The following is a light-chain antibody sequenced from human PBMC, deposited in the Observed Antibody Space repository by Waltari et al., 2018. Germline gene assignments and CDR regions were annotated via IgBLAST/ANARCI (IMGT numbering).Light chain of an antibody. V-gene: IGKV1-5*03. CDR3: QQYDNDPWT. J-gene: IGKJ1*01. Sequence: DIQMTQSPSTLSASVGDRVTITCRASQSISSWLAWYQQKPGKAPYLLIDEASRLQSGVTSRFSGSGSGTEFTLTINSLQPDDFATYYCQQYDNDPWTFGQGTKVEIK. CDR1: QSISSW. CDR2: EAS.